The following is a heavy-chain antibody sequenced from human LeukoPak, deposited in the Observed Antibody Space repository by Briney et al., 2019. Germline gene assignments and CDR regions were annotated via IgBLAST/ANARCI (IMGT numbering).Heavy chain of an antibody. J-gene: IGHJ4*01. V-gene: IGHV4-59*01. CDR3: ATTWYYDSRGYLFED. CDR2: VYYNGNI. D-gene: IGHD3-22*01. Sequence: SETLSLTRSVSGVPISTCYWSWIRQSPGKGLEWIAYVYYNGNIMYNPSLKSRVTISLDTSKNQVSLSVTSVTAADTAVYFCATTWYYDSRGYLFEDWGHGTLVTVSS. CDR1: GVPISTCY.